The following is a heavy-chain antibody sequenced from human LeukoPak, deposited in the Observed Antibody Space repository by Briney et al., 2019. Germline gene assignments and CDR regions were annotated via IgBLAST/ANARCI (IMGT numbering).Heavy chain of an antibody. D-gene: IGHD3-3*01. CDR3: AGGANYDFWTGYFNY. CDR1: GYSFNNYW. CDR2: IYPSDSDT. Sequence: GESLKISCKGYGYSFNNYWIGWVRQMPGKGLEWMGIIYPSDSDTRYSPSFQGQVTIPADTSINTAYVQWSSLKASDTAMYYCAGGANYDFWTGYFNYWGQGTLVTVSS. V-gene: IGHV5-51*01. J-gene: IGHJ4*02.